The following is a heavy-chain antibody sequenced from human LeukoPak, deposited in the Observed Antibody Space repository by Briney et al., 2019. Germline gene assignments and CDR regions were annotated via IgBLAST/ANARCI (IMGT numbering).Heavy chain of an antibody. CDR2: INPSGGTT. D-gene: IGHD3-22*01. Sequence: ASVKVSCKASGYTFTSYYMHWVRQAPGQGLEWMGIINPSGGTTSYAQKFQGRVTMTRDTSTSTVYMELSSLKSEDTAAYYCARGMLGSYDSSGYYALGAWGQGTKVTVSS. CDR1: GYTFTSYY. CDR3: ARGMLGSYDSSGYYALGA. V-gene: IGHV1-46*01. J-gene: IGHJ3*01.